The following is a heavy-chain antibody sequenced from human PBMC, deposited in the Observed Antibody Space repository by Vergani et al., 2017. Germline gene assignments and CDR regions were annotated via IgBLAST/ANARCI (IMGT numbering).Heavy chain of an antibody. CDR2: ISWNSGAV. Sequence: EVDLVESGGGLAQPGGSLRLSCDVSGITLWKFGMHWVRQRPGKGLEWVSGISWNSGAVDYADSVRGRFTTSRDNAKNSLFLEINSLRFDDTAVYFCTKESVYLHDSAGHCYDPYTGFDLWGQGTLVTVSS. CDR1: GITLWKFG. CDR3: TKESVYLHDSAGHCYDPYTGFDL. V-gene: IGHV3-9*01. J-gene: IGHJ3*01. D-gene: IGHD2-21*01.